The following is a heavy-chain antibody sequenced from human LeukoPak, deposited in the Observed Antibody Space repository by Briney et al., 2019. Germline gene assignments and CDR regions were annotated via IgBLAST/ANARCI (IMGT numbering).Heavy chain of an antibody. CDR3: ARRLTQYDCFDP. J-gene: IGHJ5*02. CDR2: TYYRFTWYN. V-gene: IGHV6-1*01. CDR1: GDSVSSNSVA. D-gene: IGHD2-2*01. Sequence: SQTLSLTCAISGDSVSSNSVAWNWIRQSPSRGLEWLGRTYYRFTWYNDYAVSVRGRITVNPDTSKNQFSLHLNSVTPEDTAVYYCARRLTQYDCFDPWGQGILVTVSS.